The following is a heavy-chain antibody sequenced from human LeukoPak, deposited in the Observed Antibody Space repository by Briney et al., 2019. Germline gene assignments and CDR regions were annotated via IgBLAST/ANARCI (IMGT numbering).Heavy chain of an antibody. V-gene: IGHV1-8*01. CDR1: GYTFTSYD. CDR2: MNPNSGNT. Sequence: ASVKVSCKASGYTFTSYDINWVRQATGQGLEWMGWMNPNSGNTGYAQKFQGRVTMTRSTSISTAYMELSSLRSEDTAVYYCARGYLANDYSNYGYYYYYMDVWGKGTTVTVSS. J-gene: IGHJ6*03. CDR3: ARGYLANDYSNYGYYYYYMDV. D-gene: IGHD4-11*01.